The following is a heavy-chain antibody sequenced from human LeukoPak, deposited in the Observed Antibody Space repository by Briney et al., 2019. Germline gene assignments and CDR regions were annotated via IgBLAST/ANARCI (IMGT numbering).Heavy chain of an antibody. CDR3: ARDNSAGEIAWWFDP. Sequence: ASVKVSCKASGYTFTSYDINWVRQATGQGLEWMGWMNPNSGNTGYAQKLQGRVTMTRNTSISTAYMELSSLKSEDTAIYYCARDNSAGEIAWWFDPWGQGTLVTVSS. CDR1: GYTFTSYD. CDR2: MNPNSGNT. D-gene: IGHD2-21*01. J-gene: IGHJ5*02. V-gene: IGHV1-8*01.